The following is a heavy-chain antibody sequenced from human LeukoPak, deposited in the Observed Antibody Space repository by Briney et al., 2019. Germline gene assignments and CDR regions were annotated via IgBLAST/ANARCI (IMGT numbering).Heavy chain of an antibody. J-gene: IGHJ4*02. Sequence: PGGSLRLSCAASGCTFTSYWMSWVRQAPGKGLEWVANIDQDGSEKNYVDSVKGRFTISRDNAKNSLYLQLSSLRAEDTAVYYCARDQVGIFDYWGQGTLVTVSS. V-gene: IGHV3-7*01. CDR1: GCTFTSYW. D-gene: IGHD1-26*01. CDR2: IDQDGSEK. CDR3: ARDQVGIFDY.